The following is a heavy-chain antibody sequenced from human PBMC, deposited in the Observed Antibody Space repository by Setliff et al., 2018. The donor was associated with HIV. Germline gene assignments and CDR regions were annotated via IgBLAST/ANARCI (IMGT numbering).Heavy chain of an antibody. J-gene: IGHJ1*01. CDR2: FDPEDGET. Sequence: GASVKVSCKVSGYTLTEVSIHWVRQAPGKGLEWMGGFDPEDGETVYAQKFQGRVTMTEDTSTDTAYTELSSLTSEDTAMYYCATIRAYYYDSSGQEYFQHWGHGSLVTVSS. V-gene: IGHV1-24*01. CDR3: ATIRAYYYDSSGQEYFQH. CDR1: GYTLTEVS. D-gene: IGHD3-22*01.